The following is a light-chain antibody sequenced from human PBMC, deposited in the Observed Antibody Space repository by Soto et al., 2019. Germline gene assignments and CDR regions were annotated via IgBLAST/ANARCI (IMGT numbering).Light chain of an antibody. CDR1: QSVFSY. V-gene: IGKV3-11*01. J-gene: IGKJ4*01. Sequence: VMTQSPATLSLSPGERATLSCRASQSVFSYLAWFQQKPGQAPRLLIYDASNRATGTPARFSGSGSGTDFTLNISSLEPEDFAVYYCQQGENGLTFGGGTKVEI. CDR3: QQGENGLT. CDR2: DAS.